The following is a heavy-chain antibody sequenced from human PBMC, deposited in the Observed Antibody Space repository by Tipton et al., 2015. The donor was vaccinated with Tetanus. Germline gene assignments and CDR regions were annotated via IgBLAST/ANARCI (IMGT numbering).Heavy chain of an antibody. Sequence: TLSLTCTVSGASISSNTYYWGWIRQPPGKGPEWIASVSYSGSTYYNPSLKSRVTMSLDTSKNQFSVRLTSVTAADTAVYYCAFLPKHWLVPSFDPWGQGTLVTVSS. CDR1: GASISSNTYY. V-gene: IGHV4-39*01. CDR2: VSYSGST. D-gene: IGHD6-19*01. J-gene: IGHJ5*02. CDR3: AFLPKHWLVPSFDP.